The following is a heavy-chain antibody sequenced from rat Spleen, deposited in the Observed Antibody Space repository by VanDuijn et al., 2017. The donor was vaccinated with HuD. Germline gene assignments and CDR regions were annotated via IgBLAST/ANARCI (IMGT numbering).Heavy chain of an antibody. CDR2: ITYDGSGT. CDR3: ARPSYGYPFAY. J-gene: IGHJ3*01. D-gene: IGHD1-7*01. Sequence: EVQLVESDGGLVQPGRSLKLSCAASGFTFSDYYMDWVRQAPTKGLEWVASITYDGSGTYYRDSVKAQFTISRDNAKTTLYLQMDSLRSEDTATYYCARPSYGYPFAYWGQGTLVTVSS. CDR1: GFTFSDYY. V-gene: IGHV5-7*01.